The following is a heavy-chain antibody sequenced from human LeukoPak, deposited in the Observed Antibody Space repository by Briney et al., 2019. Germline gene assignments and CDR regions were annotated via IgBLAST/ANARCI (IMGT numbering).Heavy chain of an antibody. CDR3: ARRYGSGDYFDY. D-gene: IGHD3-10*01. CDR1: GGSISSYS. CDR2: IYSSGNT. V-gene: IGHV4-59*01. J-gene: IGHJ4*02. Sequence: SETLFLTCTVSGGSISSYSWGWIRQPPGKGLEWIAYIYSSGNTNYNPSLKSRVTISVDTSKNQFSLNLSSVTAADTAVYYCARRYGSGDYFDYWGQGTLVTVSS.